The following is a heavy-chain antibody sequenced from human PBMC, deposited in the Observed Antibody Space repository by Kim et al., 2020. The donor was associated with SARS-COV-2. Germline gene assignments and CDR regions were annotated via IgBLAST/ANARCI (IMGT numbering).Heavy chain of an antibody. Sequence: GGSLRLSCAASGFTFDDYAMHWVRQIPGGGLEWVSGISWNSHTAEYAPSVKGRFTISRDNAKNVLYLQMDGLRPEDTALYFCAKEPNYDILTGYFQYFDQGGQGTRVTVSS. D-gene: IGHD3-9*01. CDR1: GFTFDDYA. CDR2: ISWNSHTA. J-gene: IGHJ4*02. CDR3: AKEPNYDILTGYFQYFDQ. V-gene: IGHV3-9*01.